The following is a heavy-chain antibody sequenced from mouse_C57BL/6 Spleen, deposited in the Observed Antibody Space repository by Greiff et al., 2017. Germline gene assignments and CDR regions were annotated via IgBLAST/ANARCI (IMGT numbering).Heavy chain of an antibody. J-gene: IGHJ2*01. D-gene: IGHD2-3*01. Sequence: QVQLQQSGAELMKPGASVKLSCKATGYTFTGYWIEWVKQRPGHGLEWIGEILPGSGSTNYNEKFKGKATFTADTSSNTAYMQLSSLTTKDSAIYYCARGTWGFYDGYSYYFDYWGQGTTLTVSS. CDR1: GYTFTGYW. V-gene: IGHV1-9*01. CDR3: ARGTWGFYDGYSYYFDY. CDR2: ILPGSGST.